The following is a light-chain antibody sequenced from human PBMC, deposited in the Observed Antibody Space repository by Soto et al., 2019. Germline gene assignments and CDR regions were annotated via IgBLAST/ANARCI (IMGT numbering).Light chain of an antibody. J-gene: IGKJ1*01. CDR3: QHYGDSSWT. Sequence: EFMLTQSPATLSLSPGERATLSCRADRSVSDTLLTWFQQKPGQAPRLLIFGTSNRAPGIPDRFSGSGSGTDFTLTISRLEPDDFAVYYCQHYGDSSWTFGQGTKVDIK. V-gene: IGKV3-20*01. CDR2: GTS. CDR1: RSVSDTL.